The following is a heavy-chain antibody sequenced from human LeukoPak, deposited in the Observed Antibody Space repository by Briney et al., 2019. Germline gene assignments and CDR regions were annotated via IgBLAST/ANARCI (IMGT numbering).Heavy chain of an antibody. D-gene: IGHD5-12*01. Sequence: GRSLRLSCAASGFTFGTYGMHWVRQAPGKGLEWVAHINQDGSEEHYMDSVKARFIISRDNAKNSLSLQMDSLRAEDTAVYYCVRDGGVSGYDLLDYWGQGTLVTVSS. CDR3: VRDGGVSGYDLLDY. V-gene: IGHV3-7*01. CDR2: INQDGSEE. CDR1: GFTFGTYG. J-gene: IGHJ4*02.